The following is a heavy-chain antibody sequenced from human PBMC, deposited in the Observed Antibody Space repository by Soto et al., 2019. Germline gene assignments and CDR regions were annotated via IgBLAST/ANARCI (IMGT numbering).Heavy chain of an antibody. CDR2: IYYSGST. Sequence: SETLSLTCTFSGFSVISGSYYLSWIRQPPGKGLEWIGYIYYSGSTNYNPSLKSRVTISVDTSKNQFSLKLSSVTAADTAVYYCARDGFVRDFWSGYQHLSMFDPWGQGTLVTVSS. D-gene: IGHD3-3*01. J-gene: IGHJ5*02. V-gene: IGHV4-61*01. CDR3: ARDGFVRDFWSGYQHLSMFDP. CDR1: GFSVISGSYY.